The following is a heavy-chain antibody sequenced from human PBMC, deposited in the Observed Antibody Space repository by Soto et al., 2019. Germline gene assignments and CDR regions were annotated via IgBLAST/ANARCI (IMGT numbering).Heavy chain of an antibody. V-gene: IGHV4-30-2*01. D-gene: IGHD3-3*01. Sequence: PSETLSLTCAVSGGSISSGGYSWSWIRQPPGKGLEWIGYIYHSGSTYYNPSLKSRVTISVDRSKNQFSLKLSSVTAADTAVYYCARVNRYYDFWSGPLDVWGQGTTVTVSS. CDR1: GGSISSGGYS. J-gene: IGHJ6*02. CDR3: ARVNRYYDFWSGPLDV. CDR2: IYHSGST.